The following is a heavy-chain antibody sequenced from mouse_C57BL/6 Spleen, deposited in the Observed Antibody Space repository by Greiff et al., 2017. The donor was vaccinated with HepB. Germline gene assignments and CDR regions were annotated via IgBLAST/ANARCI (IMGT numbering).Heavy chain of an antibody. CDR3: ARTPYSNYYFDY. D-gene: IGHD2-5*01. J-gene: IGHJ2*01. Sequence: QVQLQQPGAELVMPGASVKLSCKASGYTFTSYWMHWVKQRPGQGLEWIGEIDPSDSYTNYNQKFKGKSTLTVDKSSSTAYMQLSSLTSEDSAVYYCARTPYSNYYFDYWGQGTPLTVSS. CDR1: GYTFTSYW. V-gene: IGHV1-69*01. CDR2: IDPSDSYT.